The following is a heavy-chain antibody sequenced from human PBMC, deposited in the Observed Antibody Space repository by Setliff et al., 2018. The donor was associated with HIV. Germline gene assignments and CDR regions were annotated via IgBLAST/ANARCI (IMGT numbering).Heavy chain of an antibody. D-gene: IGHD3-10*01. Sequence: SETLSLTCTVSGGPITSGSYYWSWIRQPAGKGLEWIGRIYSNGRTTHNPSLKSRVTISRDTSENQFSLRLSSVTAADTAVYYCARGSYTVRIDYWGQGTRVTVSS. CDR1: GGPITSGSYY. V-gene: IGHV4-61*02. J-gene: IGHJ4*02. CDR3: ARGSYTVRIDY. CDR2: IYSNGRT.